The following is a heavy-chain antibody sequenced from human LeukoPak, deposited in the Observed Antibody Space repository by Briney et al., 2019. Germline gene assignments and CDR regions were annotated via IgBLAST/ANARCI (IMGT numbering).Heavy chain of an antibody. J-gene: IGHJ4*02. D-gene: IGHD3-16*01. CDR1: GVSISSYY. CDR3: ARLSNVGLWEKAGRAGDGFFDY. Sequence: SETLSLTCTVSGVSISSYYWSWLRQPPGKGLEWIGYIYTSGSTNYNPSLKSRVTISVDTSKNQFSLKLSSVTAADTAVYYCARLSNVGLWEKAGRAGDGFFDYWGQGTLVTVSS. V-gene: IGHV4-4*09. CDR2: IYTSGST.